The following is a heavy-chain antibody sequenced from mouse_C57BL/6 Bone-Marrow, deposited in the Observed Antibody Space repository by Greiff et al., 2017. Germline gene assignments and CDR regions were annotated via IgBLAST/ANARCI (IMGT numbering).Heavy chain of an antibody. CDR1: GYTFTSYW. CDR2: IYPSDSET. J-gene: IGHJ2*01. D-gene: IGHD2-12*01. V-gene: IGHV1-61*01. CDR3: ARNSYYCPYYFDY. Sequence: QVQLQQPGAELVRPGSSVKLSCKASGYTFTSYWMDWVKQRPGQGLEWIGNIYPSDSETHYNQKFKDKATLTVDKSSSTAYMQLSSLTSEDSAVYYCARNSYYCPYYFDYWGQGTTLTVSS.